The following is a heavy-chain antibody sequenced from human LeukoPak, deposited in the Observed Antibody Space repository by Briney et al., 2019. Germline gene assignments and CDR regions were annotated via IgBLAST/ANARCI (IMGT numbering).Heavy chain of an antibody. Sequence: ASVKVSCKASGYTFTSYGISWVRQAPGQGLEWMGWISAYNGNTNYAQKLQGRVTMTTDTSTSTAYMELRSLRSDDTAVYYCASRSSSWGYNWFDPWGQGTLVTVSS. CDR3: ASRSSSWGYNWFDP. V-gene: IGHV1-18*01. CDR1: GYTFTSYG. J-gene: IGHJ5*02. CDR2: ISAYNGNT. D-gene: IGHD6-13*01.